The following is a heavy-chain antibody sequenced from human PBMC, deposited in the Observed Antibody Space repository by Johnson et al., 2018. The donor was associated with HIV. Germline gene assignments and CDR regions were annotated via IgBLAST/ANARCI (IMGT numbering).Heavy chain of an antibody. CDR2: IWFDGSNQ. CDR3: ARFGDMATSFHGFDI. J-gene: IGHJ3*02. V-gene: IGHV3-33*01. D-gene: IGHD5-24*01. Sequence: QVQLVESGGGVVQPGRSLRLSCAASGFTFSHYGMDWVRQAPGKGLEWVAVIWFDGSNQFYADSVKCRFTISRDNAKNSLYLQMNSLRAEDTAVYYCARFGDMATSFHGFDIWGQGTMVTVSS. CDR1: GFTFSHYG.